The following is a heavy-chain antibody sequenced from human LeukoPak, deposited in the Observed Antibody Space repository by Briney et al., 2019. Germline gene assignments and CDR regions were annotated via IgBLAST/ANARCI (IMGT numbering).Heavy chain of an antibody. CDR1: GFTFSSYA. Sequence: GGSLRLSCAASGFTFSSYAMTWVRQAPGKGLQWVSGISGSDGTTYYTDSVKGRFTISRDNSKNTLYLQMNSLRAEDTAVYYCAKTRSMLVRGVMDYWGQGTLVTVSS. CDR3: AKTRSMLVRGVMDY. D-gene: IGHD3-10*01. J-gene: IGHJ4*02. CDR2: ISGSDGTT. V-gene: IGHV3-23*01.